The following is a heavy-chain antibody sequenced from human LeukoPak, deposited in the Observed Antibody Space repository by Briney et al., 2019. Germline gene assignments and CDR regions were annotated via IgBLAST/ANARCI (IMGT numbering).Heavy chain of an antibody. CDR3: ARDLRYYYGMDV. Sequence: PGRSLRLSCAASGFTFDDYAMHWVRQAPGKGLEWVSGISWNSGSIGYADSVKGRFTISRDNAKNSLYLQMNSLRDEDTAVYYCARDLRYYYGMDVWGQGTTVTVSS. CDR1: GFTFDDYA. V-gene: IGHV3-9*01. J-gene: IGHJ6*02. CDR2: ISWNSGSI.